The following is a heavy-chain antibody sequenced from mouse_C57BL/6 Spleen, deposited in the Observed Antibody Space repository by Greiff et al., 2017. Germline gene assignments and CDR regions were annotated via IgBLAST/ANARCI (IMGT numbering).Heavy chain of an antibody. D-gene: IGHD2-4*01. Sequence: VQLQQSGPELVKPGASVKISCKASGYAFSSSWMNWVKQRPGQGLEWIGRIYPGDGDTNYNGKFKGKATLTADKSSSTAYMQLSSLTSEDSAVYFCARRGYDCFDYWGQGTTLTVSS. CDR1: GYAFSSSW. J-gene: IGHJ2*01. V-gene: IGHV1-82*01. CDR2: IYPGDGDT. CDR3: ARRGYDCFDY.